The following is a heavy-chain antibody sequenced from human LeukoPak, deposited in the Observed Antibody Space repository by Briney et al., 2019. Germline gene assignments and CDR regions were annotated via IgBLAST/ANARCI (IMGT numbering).Heavy chain of an antibody. V-gene: IGHV3-30*04. CDR2: ISADGRDK. D-gene: IGHD6-13*01. CDR1: GFSFSDYA. J-gene: IGHJ4*02. Sequence: GESLKISCEASGFSFSDYAMHWVRQAPGKGLEWVAVISADGRDKYYIDSVRGRFTISRDNSKTTVFLQMNSLEVEHTAVYYCATPLTSKWSSSWYSGHFDYWGQGALVTVPS. CDR3: ATPLTSKWSSSWYSGHFDY.